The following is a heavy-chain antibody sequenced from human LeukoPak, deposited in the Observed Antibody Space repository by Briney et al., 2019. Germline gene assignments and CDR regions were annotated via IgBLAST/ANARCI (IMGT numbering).Heavy chain of an antibody. Sequence: GGSLRLSCAASGFTFSDYYMNWIRQAPGKGLEYISYISGSSSDTNYADSVKGRFTISRDNAKNSLYLQMNSLRVEDTAVYYCASLMARGVIWIDYWGQGTLVTVSS. J-gene: IGHJ4*02. CDR3: ASLMARGVIWIDY. V-gene: IGHV3-11*03. CDR1: GFTFSDYY. D-gene: IGHD3-10*01. CDR2: ISGSSSDT.